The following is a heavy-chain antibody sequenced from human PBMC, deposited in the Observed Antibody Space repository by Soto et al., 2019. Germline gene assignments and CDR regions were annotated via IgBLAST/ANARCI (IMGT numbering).Heavy chain of an antibody. Sequence: GGSLRLSCAASGFTFSSYAMHWVRQAPGKGLEWVVVISYDGSNKYYADSVKGRFTISRDNSKNTLYLQMNSLRAEDTAVYYCARVESAYCSGGSCYQIDYWGQGTLVTVSS. CDR1: GFTFSSYA. D-gene: IGHD2-15*01. V-gene: IGHV3-30-3*01. CDR2: ISYDGSNK. J-gene: IGHJ4*02. CDR3: ARVESAYCSGGSCYQIDY.